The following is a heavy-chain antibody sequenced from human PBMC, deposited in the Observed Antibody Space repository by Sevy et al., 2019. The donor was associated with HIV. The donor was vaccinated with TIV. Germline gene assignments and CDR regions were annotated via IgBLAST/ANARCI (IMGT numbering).Heavy chain of an antibody. CDR3: ASVVVVPAAKYFHFYYMDV. V-gene: IGHV4-59*01. J-gene: IGHJ6*03. Sequence: SETLSLTCTVSRDSISNYYWSWIRQPPGKGLEWIGYIYYSGSTNYNSSLKSRVTISVDTSKNQFSLKLSSVTAADTAVYYCASVVVVPAAKYFHFYYMDVWGKGTTVTVSS. D-gene: IGHD2-2*01. CDR1: RDSISNYY. CDR2: IYYSGST.